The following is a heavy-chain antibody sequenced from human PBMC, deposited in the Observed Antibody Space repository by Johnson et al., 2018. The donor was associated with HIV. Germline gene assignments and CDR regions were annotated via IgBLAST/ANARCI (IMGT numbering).Heavy chain of an antibody. CDR2: IKQDGSEK. J-gene: IGHJ3*02. Sequence: VQLVESGGGVVRPGGSLRVSCAASGFTFDDYGMSWVRQAPAGKGLEWVANIKQDGSEKYYVDSVKGRFTISRDNAKNSLYLQMNSLRAEDTAVEYCARPTTVEKGEDAFDIWGQGTMVTVSS. CDR1: GFTFDDYG. V-gene: IGHV3-7*03. D-gene: IGHD4-23*01. CDR3: ARPTTVEKGEDAFDI.